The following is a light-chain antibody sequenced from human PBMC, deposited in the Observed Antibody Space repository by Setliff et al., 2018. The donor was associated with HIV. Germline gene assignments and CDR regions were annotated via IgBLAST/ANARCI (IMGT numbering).Light chain of an antibody. V-gene: IGLV2-14*02. CDR2: DVS. CDR3: TSYTSSDIYV. CDR1: SSDVGSYDL. J-gene: IGLJ1*01. Sequence: QSALAQPASVSGSPGQSITISCTGTSSDVGSYDLVSWYQQHPGKAPKLMIYDVSKRPSGVSDRFSGSKSGNTASLTISGLQAEDEADYYCTSYTSSDIYVFATGTKVTVL.